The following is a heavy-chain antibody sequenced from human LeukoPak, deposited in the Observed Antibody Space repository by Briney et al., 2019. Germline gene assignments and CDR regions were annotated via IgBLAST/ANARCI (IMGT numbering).Heavy chain of an antibody. CDR3: ARGYCSSTSCYAPFDY. CDR1: GGTFSNYA. J-gene: IGHJ4*02. CDR2: IIPIFGTA. V-gene: IGHV1-69*13. Sequence: SVKVSCKASGGTFSNYAISWVRQAPGQGLEWMGGIIPIFGTANYAQKFQGRVTITADESTSTAYMELSSLRSEDTAVYYCARGYCSSTSCYAPFDYWGQGTLVTVSS. D-gene: IGHD2-2*01.